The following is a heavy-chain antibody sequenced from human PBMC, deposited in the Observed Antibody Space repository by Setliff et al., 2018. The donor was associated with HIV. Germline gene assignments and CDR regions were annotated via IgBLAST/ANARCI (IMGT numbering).Heavy chain of an antibody. J-gene: IGHJ4*01. CDR1: GYTFTGYY. D-gene: IGHD6-19*01. Sequence: ASVKVSCKASGYTFTGYYMHWVRQAPGQGLEWMGIINPSSGSTTYAQKFRGRVTMTRDTSTNTVYMDLRNLRSEDTAVYYCARNQGDASGWYAGDYWGHGTLVTVSS. V-gene: IGHV1-46*01. CDR3: ARNQGDASGWYAGDY. CDR2: INPSSGST.